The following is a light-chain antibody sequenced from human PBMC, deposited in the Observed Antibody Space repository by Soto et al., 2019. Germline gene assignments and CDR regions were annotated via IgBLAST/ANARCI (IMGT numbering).Light chain of an antibody. J-gene: IGKJ1*01. Sequence: DIHMTQSPSTLSASVVDRVTITCRASQSISSWLAWYQQKPGKAPKLLIYDGSSLESGVPSRFSGSGSETEFTLNISRLQPDDFATYYCKQYNSYSETFGQGTKVDIK. CDR1: QSISSW. CDR3: KQYNSYSET. CDR2: DGS. V-gene: IGKV1-5*01.